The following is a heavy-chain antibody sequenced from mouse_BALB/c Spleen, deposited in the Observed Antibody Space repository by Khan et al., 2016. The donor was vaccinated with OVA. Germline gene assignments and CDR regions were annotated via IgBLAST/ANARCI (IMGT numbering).Heavy chain of an antibody. CDR1: GFSLTNYG. CDR3: ARQPYYHYYIMDY. CDR2: IWSDGSA. D-gene: IGHD2-10*01. J-gene: IGHJ4*01. Sequence: QVQLKQSGPGLVAPSQSLSITCTISGFSLTNYGVHWVRQPPGKGLEWLVVIWSDGSATYNSALKSRLSISKDNSKNHAFLKMNSLQTDDTAMYYCARQPYYHYYIMDYWGQGTSVTVSS. V-gene: IGHV2-6-1*01.